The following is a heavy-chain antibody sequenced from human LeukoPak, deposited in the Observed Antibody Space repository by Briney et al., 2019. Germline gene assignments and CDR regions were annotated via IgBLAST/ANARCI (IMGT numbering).Heavy chain of an antibody. J-gene: IGHJ5*02. V-gene: IGHV3-74*01. CDR2: INGNGRRI. CDR1: GFTFSTAW. D-gene: IGHD3-10*01. CDR3: VRDLPRTSGP. Sequence: GGSLRLSCVASGFTFSTAWMHWARQTPGKGLVWVSHINGNGRRINYADDVKGRFTISRDNAKNTLYLQMNSLRVEDTAVYYCVRDLPRTSGPWGQGTLVTVSS.